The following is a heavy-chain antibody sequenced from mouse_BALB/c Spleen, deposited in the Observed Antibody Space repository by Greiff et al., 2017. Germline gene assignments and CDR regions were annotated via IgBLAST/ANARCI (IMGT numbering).Heavy chain of an antibody. CDR2: ISSGGSYT. J-gene: IGHJ2*01. CDR1: GFTFSSYA. Sequence: EVKVVESGGGLVKPGGSLKLSCAASGFTFSSYAMSWVRQTPEKRLEWVATISSGGSYTYYPDSVKGRFTISRDNAKNTLYLQMSSLRSEDTAMYYCARGGYDEDFDYWGQGTTLTVSS. D-gene: IGHD2-14*01. V-gene: IGHV5-9-3*01. CDR3: ARGGYDEDFDY.